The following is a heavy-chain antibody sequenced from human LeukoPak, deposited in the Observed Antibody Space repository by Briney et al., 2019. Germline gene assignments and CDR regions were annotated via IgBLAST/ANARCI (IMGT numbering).Heavy chain of an antibody. CDR2: ISYDGSNK. D-gene: IGHD1-26*01. Sequence: GGSLRLSCAASGFTFSSYAMHWVRQAPGKGLEWVAVISYDGSNKYYADSVKGRFTISRDNSKNTLYLQMNSLRAEDTAVYYCARDKWELLGDYFDYWGQGTLVTVSS. CDR3: ARDKWELLGDYFDY. J-gene: IGHJ4*02. CDR1: GFTFSSYA. V-gene: IGHV3-30-3*01.